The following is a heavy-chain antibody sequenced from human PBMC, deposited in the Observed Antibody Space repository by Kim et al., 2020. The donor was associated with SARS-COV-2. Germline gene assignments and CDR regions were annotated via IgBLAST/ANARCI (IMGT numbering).Heavy chain of an antibody. Sequence: SETLSLTCTVSGGSISSYYWSWIRQPPGKGLEWIGYIYYSGSTNYNPSLKSRVTISVDTSKNQFSLKLSSVTAADTAVYYCARSYTRAAAGTNYYYGMDVWGHGTTVTASS. CDR3: ARSYTRAAAGTNYYYGMDV. CDR2: IYYSGST. CDR1: GGSISSYY. D-gene: IGHD6-13*01. J-gene: IGHJ6*02. V-gene: IGHV4-59*13.